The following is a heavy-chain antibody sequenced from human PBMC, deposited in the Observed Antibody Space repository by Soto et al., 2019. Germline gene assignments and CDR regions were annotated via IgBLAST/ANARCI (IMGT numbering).Heavy chain of an antibody. Sequence: EVQLVESGGGLVKPGGSLRLSCAASGFTFSNAWMNWVRQAPGKGLEWVGRSKSKTDGGTTDYAAPVKGRFAISRDDSNNTLYLQMNSLKTEDTAVYYCTTDPVTMIVVVPSSGWGQGTLVTVSS. CDR1: GFTFSNAW. J-gene: IGHJ4*02. D-gene: IGHD3-22*01. CDR2: SKSKTDGGTT. CDR3: TTDPVTMIVVVPSSG. V-gene: IGHV3-15*07.